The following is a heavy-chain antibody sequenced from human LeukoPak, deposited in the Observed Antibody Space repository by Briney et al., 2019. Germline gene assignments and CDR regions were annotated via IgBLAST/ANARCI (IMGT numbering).Heavy chain of an antibody. V-gene: IGHV1-24*01. J-gene: IGHJ4*02. D-gene: IGHD5-18*01. CDR3: ATARTPRTGLIQLWSRVGDFGY. CDR2: FDPEDGET. Sequence: ASVKVSCKVSGYTLTELSMHWVRQAPGKGLEWMGGFDPEDGETIYAQKFQGRVTMTEDTSTDTAYMELSSLRSEDTAVYYCATARTPRTGLIQLWSRVGDFGYWGQGTLVTVSS. CDR1: GYTLTELS.